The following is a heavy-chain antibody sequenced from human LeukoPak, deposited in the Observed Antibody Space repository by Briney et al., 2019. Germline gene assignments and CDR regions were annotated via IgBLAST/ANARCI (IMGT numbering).Heavy chain of an antibody. CDR2: ISASGGST. V-gene: IGHV3-23*01. Sequence: GGSLRLSCAASGFTFSDYTMYWVRQGPGKGLEWVSGISASGGSTYYTDSLKGRLTISRDNSKNTLFLQMNSLRAEDTAIYYCAKGLERESRLECWGQGTLVTVSS. CDR3: AKGLERESRLEC. J-gene: IGHJ4*02. D-gene: IGHD1-1*01. CDR1: GFTFSDYT.